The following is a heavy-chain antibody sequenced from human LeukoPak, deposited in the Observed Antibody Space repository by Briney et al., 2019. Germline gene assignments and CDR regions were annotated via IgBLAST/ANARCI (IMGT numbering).Heavy chain of an antibody. V-gene: IGHV1-69*06. CDR2: IIPIFGTA. J-gene: IGHJ6*03. Sequence: ASVKVSCKAFGGTFSSYAISWVRQAPGQGLEWMGGIIPIFGTANYAQKFQGRVTITADKSTSTAYMELSSLRSEDTAVYYCATGRIAAAGLSYYYYYYMDVWGKGTTVTVSS. D-gene: IGHD6-13*01. CDR3: ATGRIAAAGLSYYYYYYMDV. CDR1: GGTFSSYA.